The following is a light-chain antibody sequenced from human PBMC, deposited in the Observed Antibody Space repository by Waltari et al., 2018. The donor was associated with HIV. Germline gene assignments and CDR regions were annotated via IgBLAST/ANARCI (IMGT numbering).Light chain of an antibody. V-gene: IGLV2-18*02. CDR1: SSDIGSYNR. CDR2: EVT. CDR3: SSYTTSSTWV. J-gene: IGLJ3*02. Sequence: QSTLTQPPSVSGSLGQSVTIACSGTSSDIGSYNRVSWYQQPPDTAPKLIIYEVTNRPSGVAVRFSGSKSGNTASLTISGLQAEDEADYYCSSYTTSSTWVFGGGTQLTVL.